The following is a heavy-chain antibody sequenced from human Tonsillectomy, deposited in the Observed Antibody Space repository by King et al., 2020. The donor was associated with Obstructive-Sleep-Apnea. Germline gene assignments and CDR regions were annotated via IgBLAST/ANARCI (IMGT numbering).Heavy chain of an antibody. V-gene: IGHV3-23*04. J-gene: IGHJ4*02. CDR2: ISGSGGST. CDR1: GFTFSSYA. CDR3: ARPPRYCSSTSCSDYFDY. Sequence: VQLVESGGGLVQPGGSLRLSCAASGFTFSSYAMSWVRQAPGKGQEWVSAISGSGGSTYYADSVKGRFTISRDNSKNTLYLQMNSLRAEDTAVYYCARPPRYCSSTSCSDYFDYWGQGTLVTVSS. D-gene: IGHD2-2*01.